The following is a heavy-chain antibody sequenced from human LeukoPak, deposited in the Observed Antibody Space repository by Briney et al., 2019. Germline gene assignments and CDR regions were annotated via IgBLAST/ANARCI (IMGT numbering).Heavy chain of an antibody. J-gene: IGHJ4*02. V-gene: IGHV3-66*01. CDR2: IYSAGST. Sequence: GGSLRLSCAVSEFTVSNNFMSWVRQAPGKGLEWVSLIYSAGSTYYADSVKGRFTISRDNFKNTLYLQMNSLTAEDTAVYYCARRINYQFFLDNWGQGTLVAVSS. CDR1: EFTVSNNF. D-gene: IGHD1-7*01. CDR3: ARRINYQFFLDN.